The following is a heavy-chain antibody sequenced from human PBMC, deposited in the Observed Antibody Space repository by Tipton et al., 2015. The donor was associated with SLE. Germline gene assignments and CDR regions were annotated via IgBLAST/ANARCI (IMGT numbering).Heavy chain of an antibody. CDR1: VYSISSSHW. CDR2: IYYGGTI. V-gene: IGHV4-28*02. D-gene: IGHD3-3*01. CDR3: ANGRPLTILTY. Sequence: LRLSCNVSVYSISSSHWWGWIRQPPGKGLEWIGHIYYGGTIYYNPSLKSRVTMSIDTSKNQFSLKLSSVTDVDTAVYYCANGRPLTILTYWGQGTLVTVSS. J-gene: IGHJ4*02.